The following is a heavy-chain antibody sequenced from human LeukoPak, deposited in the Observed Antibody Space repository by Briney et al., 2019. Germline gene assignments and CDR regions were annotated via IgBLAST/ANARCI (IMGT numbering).Heavy chain of an antibody. D-gene: IGHD2-21*02. CDR1: GGSFSGYY. Sequence: PSETLSLTCAVYGGSFSGYYWSWIRQPPGKGLEWIGEINHSGGTNYNPSLKSRVTISVDTSKNQFSPKLSSVTAADTAVYYCARPSLEVTATRDFDYWGQGTLVTVSS. CDR3: ARPSLEVTATRDFDY. CDR2: INHSGGT. V-gene: IGHV4-34*01. J-gene: IGHJ4*02.